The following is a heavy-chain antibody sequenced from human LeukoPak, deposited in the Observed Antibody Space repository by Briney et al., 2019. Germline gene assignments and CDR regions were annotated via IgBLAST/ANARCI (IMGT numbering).Heavy chain of an antibody. Sequence: GESLKISCKGSGYIFTSYWIGWVRQAPGKGLEWVSAISGSGGSTYYADSVKGRFTISRDNSKNTLYLQMNSLRAEDTAVYYCAKDRLVGFGELLTWGQGTLVTVSS. V-gene: IGHV3-23*01. CDR3: AKDRLVGFGELLT. CDR1: GYIFTSYW. CDR2: ISGSGGST. J-gene: IGHJ5*02. D-gene: IGHD3-10*01.